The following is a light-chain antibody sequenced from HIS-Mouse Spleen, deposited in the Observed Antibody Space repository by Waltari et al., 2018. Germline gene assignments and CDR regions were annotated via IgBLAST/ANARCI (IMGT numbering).Light chain of an antibody. CDR1: QSISSN. Sequence: EIVMTQSPATVSVSPGERATLACRASQSISSNLAWYLQKPGQAPRLLIYGASPRATGIPARVSGSGSGTEFTLTISSMQSEDFAVYYCQQYNNWPPWTFGQGTKVEIK. V-gene: IGKV3-15*01. CDR3: QQYNNWPPWT. CDR2: GAS. J-gene: IGKJ1*01.